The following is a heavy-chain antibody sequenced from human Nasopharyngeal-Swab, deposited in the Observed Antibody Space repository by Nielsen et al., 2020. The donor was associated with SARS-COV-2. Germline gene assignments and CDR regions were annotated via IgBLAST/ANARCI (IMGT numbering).Heavy chain of an antibody. V-gene: IGHV3-48*03. CDR3: ARAVPYYDFWSGYYGGWFDP. D-gene: IGHD3-3*01. Sequence: GGSLRLSCAASGFTFSSYEMNWVRQAPGKGLEWVSYISSSGSTIYYADSVKGRFTISRDNAKNSLYLQMNSLRAEDTAVYYCARAVPYYDFWSGYYGGWFDPWGQGTLVTVSS. CDR2: ISSSGSTI. CDR1: GFTFSSYE. J-gene: IGHJ5*02.